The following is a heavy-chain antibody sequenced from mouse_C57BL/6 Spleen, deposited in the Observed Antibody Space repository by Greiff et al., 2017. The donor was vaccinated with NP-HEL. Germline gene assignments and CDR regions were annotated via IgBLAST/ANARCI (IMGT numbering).Heavy chain of an antibody. CDR3: AREDYGSSDYAMDY. CDR2: IYPRSGNT. CDR1: GYTFTSYG. D-gene: IGHD1-1*01. J-gene: IGHJ4*01. V-gene: IGHV1-81*01. Sequence: VQLQQSGAELARPGASVKLSCKASGYTFTSYGISWVKQRTGQGLEWIGEIYPRSGNTYYNEKFKGKATLTADKSSSTAYMELRSLTSEYSAVYFCAREDYGSSDYAMDYWGQGTSVTVSS.